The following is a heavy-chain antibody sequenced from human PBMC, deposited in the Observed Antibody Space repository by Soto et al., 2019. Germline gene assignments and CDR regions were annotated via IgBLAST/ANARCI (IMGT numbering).Heavy chain of an antibody. CDR3: ARGRLGYCSGGSCPADY. CDR2: INWNGGST. J-gene: IGHJ4*02. Sequence: GGSLRLSCAASGFTFDDYGMSWVRQAPGKGLEWVSGINWNGGSTGYADSVKGRFTISRDNAKNSLYLQMNSLRAEDTALYHCARGRLGYCSGGSCPADYWGQGTLVTVSS. V-gene: IGHV3-20*01. CDR1: GFTFDDYG. D-gene: IGHD2-15*01.